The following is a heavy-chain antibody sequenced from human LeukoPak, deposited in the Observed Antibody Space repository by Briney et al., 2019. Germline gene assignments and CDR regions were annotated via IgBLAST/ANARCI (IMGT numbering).Heavy chain of an antibody. CDR1: GFTFSSYA. J-gene: IGHJ4*02. D-gene: IGHD3-16*01. V-gene: IGHV3-30*04. CDR2: ISYDGSNK. Sequence: GGSLRLSCAASGFTFSSYAMHWVRQAPGKGLEWVEVISYDGSNKYYADSVEGRFTISRDNSKNTLYLQMKSLRAEDTAVYYCARDHNYVWGVSDYWGQGTLVTVSS. CDR3: ARDHNYVWGVSDY.